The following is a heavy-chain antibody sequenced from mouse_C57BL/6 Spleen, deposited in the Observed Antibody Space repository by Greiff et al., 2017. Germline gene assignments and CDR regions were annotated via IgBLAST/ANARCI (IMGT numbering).Heavy chain of an antibody. CDR1: GYTFTSYG. J-gene: IGHJ2*01. Sequence: VQLQESGAELARPGASVKLSCKASGYTFTSYGISWVKQRTGQGLEWIGEIYPRSGNTYYNEKFKGKATLTADKSSSTAYMELRSRTSEDSAVYFCARSPPITTVVATRGYWGQGTTLTVSS. CDR3: ARSPPITTVVATRGY. CDR2: IYPRSGNT. V-gene: IGHV1-81*01. D-gene: IGHD1-1*01.